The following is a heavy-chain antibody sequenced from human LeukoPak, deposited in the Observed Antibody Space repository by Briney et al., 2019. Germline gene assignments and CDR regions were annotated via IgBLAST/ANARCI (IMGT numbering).Heavy chain of an antibody. Sequence: GGSLRLSCAASGFTVSSNYMSWVRQAPGKGLEWVSVIYSGGSTYYADSVKGRFTTSRDNSKNTLFLQMNSLRAEDTAAYYCAREGTSSGWYPFDYWGQGTLVTVSS. CDR3: AREGTSSGWYPFDY. CDR1: GFTVSSNY. CDR2: IYSGGST. D-gene: IGHD6-19*01. V-gene: IGHV3-53*01. J-gene: IGHJ4*02.